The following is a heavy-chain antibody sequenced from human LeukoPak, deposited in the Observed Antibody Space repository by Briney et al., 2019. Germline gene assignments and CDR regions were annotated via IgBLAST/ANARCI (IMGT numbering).Heavy chain of an antibody. CDR3: ARYQQTGYESDY. Sequence: PGGSLRLSCAASGFTFSSYWMHWVRQAPGKGLICVARIGHDGSGAGYADSVKGRFTISRDNAKSTLHLQMNSLRAEDTAVYYCARYQQTGYESDYWGQGTLVTVSS. CDR2: IGHDGSGA. D-gene: IGHD5-12*01. J-gene: IGHJ4*02. V-gene: IGHV3-74*01. CDR1: GFTFSSYW.